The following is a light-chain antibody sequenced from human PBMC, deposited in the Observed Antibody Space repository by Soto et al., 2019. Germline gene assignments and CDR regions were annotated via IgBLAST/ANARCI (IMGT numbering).Light chain of an antibody. CDR3: AAWDYSLNGVV. Sequence: QSVLTQPPSASGTPGQRVTISCSGSISNIGGNTVNWYQQLPGTAPKLLMYTNNQRPSGVPDRFSGYKSGTSASLAISGLQSEDEADYYCAAWDYSLNGVVFGGGTKLTVL. CDR1: ISNIGGNT. V-gene: IGLV1-44*01. J-gene: IGLJ3*02. CDR2: TNN.